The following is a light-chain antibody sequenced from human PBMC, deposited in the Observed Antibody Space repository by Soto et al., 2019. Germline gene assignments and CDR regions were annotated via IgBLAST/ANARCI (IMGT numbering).Light chain of an antibody. CDR3: QSYDSSLSGWV. J-gene: IGLJ3*02. V-gene: IGLV1-40*01. Sequence: QSVLTQPPSVSGAPGQRVTISCTGSSSNIGAGYDGHWYQQLPGTAPKLLIYGNSNRPSGVPDRISGSKSGTSASLAITGLQAEDEADYYCQSYDSSLSGWVFGGGTTLTVL. CDR1: SSNIGAGYD. CDR2: GNS.